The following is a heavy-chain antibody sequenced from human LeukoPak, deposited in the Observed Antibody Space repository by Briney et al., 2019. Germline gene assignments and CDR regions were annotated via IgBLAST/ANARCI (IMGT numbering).Heavy chain of an antibody. J-gene: IGHJ4*02. Sequence: PGGSLRLSCSASGFTFNNYAMSWVRQAPGKGLEWVSGISGSGGSRNYADSVKGRFTISRDNSKNTLYLQMNSLRAEDTAVHYCAKDGAYDSSGYSRFDYWGQGTLVTVSS. CDR2: ISGSGGSR. D-gene: IGHD3-22*01. V-gene: IGHV3-23*01. CDR3: AKDGAYDSSGYSRFDY. CDR1: GFTFNNYA.